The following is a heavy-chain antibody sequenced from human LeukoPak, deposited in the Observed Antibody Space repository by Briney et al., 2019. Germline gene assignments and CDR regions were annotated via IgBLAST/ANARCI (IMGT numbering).Heavy chain of an antibody. V-gene: IGHV3-53*01. CDR3: ATFGVIVRNNYLDY. D-gene: IGHD3-3*01. CDR2: IYSGGST. J-gene: IGHJ4*02. Sequence: AGGSLRLSCAASGFTVSSNYMSWVRQAPGKGLEWVSVIYSGGSTYYADSVKGRFTISRDNSKNTLYLQMNSLRAEDTAVYYCATFGVIVRNNYLDYWGQGALVAVSS. CDR1: GFTVSSNY.